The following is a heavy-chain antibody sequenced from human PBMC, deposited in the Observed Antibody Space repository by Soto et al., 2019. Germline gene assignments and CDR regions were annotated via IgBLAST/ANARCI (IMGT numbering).Heavy chain of an antibody. J-gene: IGHJ6*03. V-gene: IGHV1-18*01. Sequence: ASVKVSCKASGYTFTSYGISWVRQAPGQGLEWMGWISAYNGNTNYAQKIQGRVTMTTDTSTSTAYMELRSLRSDDTALYYCARVKGAAGYYYYYYYMDVWGKGTTVTVSS. CDR1: GYTFTSYG. D-gene: IGHD6-13*01. CDR3: ARVKGAAGYYYYYYYMDV. CDR2: ISAYNGNT.